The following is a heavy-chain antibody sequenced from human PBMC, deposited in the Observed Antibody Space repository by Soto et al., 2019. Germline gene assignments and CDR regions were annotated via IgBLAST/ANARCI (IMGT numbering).Heavy chain of an antibody. D-gene: IGHD1-26*01. Sequence: QITLKESGPTLVKPTQTLTLTCTFSGFSLTTDRVGVGWIRQPPGEALEWLAVIYWDDSKTYRPSLERRLPITKDTSKNQVALTITNKDSADTARYYCANTYGGSSLYWGNGSLPTV. CDR2: IYWDDSK. J-gene: IGHJ4*01. V-gene: IGHV2-5*02. CDR1: GFSLTTDRVG. CDR3: ANTYGGSSLY.